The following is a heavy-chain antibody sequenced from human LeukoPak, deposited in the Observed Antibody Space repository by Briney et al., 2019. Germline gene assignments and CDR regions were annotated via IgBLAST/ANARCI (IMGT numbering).Heavy chain of an antibody. CDR1: XXSVXSNSAA. CDR3: ARAPFTRSLTAIWYYGMDV. D-gene: IGHD5-18*01. J-gene: IGHJ6*02. V-gene: IGHV6-1*01. Sequence: AIXXXSVXSNSAAWNWVRQSPSRGLEWLGRTYYRSKWYNYYAVSVKSRITINPDTSKNQFSLQLNSVTPEDTAVYYCARAPFTRSLTAIWYYGMDVWGQGTTVTVSS. CDR2: TYYRSKWYN.